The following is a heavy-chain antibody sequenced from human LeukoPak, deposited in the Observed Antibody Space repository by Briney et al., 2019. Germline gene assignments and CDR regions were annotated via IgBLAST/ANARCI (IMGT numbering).Heavy chain of an antibody. CDR1: GFTFSSYE. Sequence: PGGSLRLSCEASGFTFSSYEMNWVRQAPGKGLGWVSYISSGGSTIYYADSAKGRFTISRDNAKNSLYLQMNSLRAEDTAVYYCAKGGGYDYYYYMDVWGKGTTVTVSS. J-gene: IGHJ6*03. D-gene: IGHD6-13*01. V-gene: IGHV3-48*03. CDR3: AKGGGYDYYYYMDV. CDR2: ISSGGSTI.